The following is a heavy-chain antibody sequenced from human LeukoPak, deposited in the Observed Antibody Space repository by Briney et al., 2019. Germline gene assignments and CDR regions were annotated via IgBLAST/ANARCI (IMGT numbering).Heavy chain of an antibody. J-gene: IGHJ4*02. CDR2: INPNSGGT. CDR1: GYTFTGYY. V-gene: IGHV1-2*02. D-gene: IGHD3-10*01. CDR3: ARDPLRFGELLGYFDY. Sequence: ASVKVSCKASGYTFTGYYMHWVRQAPGQGLEWMGWINPNSGGTNYAQKFQGRVTMTRDTSISTAYMELRSLRSDDTAVYYCARDPLRFGELLGYFDYWGQGTLVTVSS.